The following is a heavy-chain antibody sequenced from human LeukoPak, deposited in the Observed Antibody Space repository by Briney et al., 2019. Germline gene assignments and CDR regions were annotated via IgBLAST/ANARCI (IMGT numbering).Heavy chain of an antibody. CDR1: GRSISSYY. D-gene: IGHD6-13*01. V-gene: IGHV4-59*01. Sequence: SETLSLTCTVSGRSISSYYWSWIRQPPGKGLELTGYIYYSGSTNYNPSLKSRVTISVDTSKNQFSLKLSSVTAADTAVYYCARDGIAAAGKSIDAFDIWGQGTMVTVSS. CDR2: IYYSGST. J-gene: IGHJ3*02. CDR3: ARDGIAAAGKSIDAFDI.